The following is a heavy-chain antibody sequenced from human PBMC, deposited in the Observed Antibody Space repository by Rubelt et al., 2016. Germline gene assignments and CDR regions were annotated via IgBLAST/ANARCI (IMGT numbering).Heavy chain of an antibody. Sequence: GGSLRLSCAASGFTVSNVWMNWVRQAPGKGLEWVARITSKTDGGTTVTAAPVKGRFTISRDDSQSTVFLQMSGLEVADTGIYYCWVHGGNWGRGTLVTVSS. J-gene: IGHJ4*02. D-gene: IGHD4-23*01. CDR3: WVHGGN. V-gene: IGHV3-15*05. CDR1: GFTVSNVW. CDR2: ITSKTDGGTT.